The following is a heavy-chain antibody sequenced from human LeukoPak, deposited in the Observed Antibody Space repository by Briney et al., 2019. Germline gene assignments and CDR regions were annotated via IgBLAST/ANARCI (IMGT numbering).Heavy chain of an antibody. J-gene: IGHJ5*02. CDR2: VYYSWST. D-gene: IGHD3-22*01. CDR3: ARDIHKDSSDYSLPHWFDP. CDR1: GGSISSYY. Sequence: PSETLSLTCTVSGGSISSYYWRWIRPPPGRGVEWIGDVYYSWSTNFNPSLKSRVTISVVASKNQFSLKLSSVTAADAAVYYCARDIHKDSSDYSLPHWFDPSGQGTLVTVSS. V-gene: IGHV4-59*01.